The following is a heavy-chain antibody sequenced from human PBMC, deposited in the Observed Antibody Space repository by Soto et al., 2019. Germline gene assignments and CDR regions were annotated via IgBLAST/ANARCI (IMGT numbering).Heavy chain of an antibody. CDR1: GFTFSSYW. CDR2: IKQDGSEK. D-gene: IGHD2-2*01. J-gene: IGHJ4*02. Sequence: EVQLVESGGGLVQPGGSLRLSCAASGFTFSSYWMSWVRQAPGKGLEWVANIKQDGSEKYYVDSMKGRFTISRDNAKNSLYLQMNSLRAEDTAVYYCARDLSPYCSSTSCYGDYFDYWGQGTLVTVSS. V-gene: IGHV3-7*01. CDR3: ARDLSPYCSSTSCYGDYFDY.